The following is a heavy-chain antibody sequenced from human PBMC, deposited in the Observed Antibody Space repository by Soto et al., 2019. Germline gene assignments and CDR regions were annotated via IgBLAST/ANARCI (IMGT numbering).Heavy chain of an antibody. Sequence: QVQLQESGPGLVKPSQTLSLTCTVSGGSISSGGYYWSWIRQHPGKGLEWIGYIYYSGSTYYNPSLKIRVTISVDTSKNQFSLKLSSVTAADTAVYYCARKRTVTGPFDYWGQGTLVTVSS. D-gene: IGHD4-4*01. CDR3: ARKRTVTGPFDY. CDR2: IYYSGST. CDR1: GGSISSGGYY. J-gene: IGHJ4*02. V-gene: IGHV4-31*03.